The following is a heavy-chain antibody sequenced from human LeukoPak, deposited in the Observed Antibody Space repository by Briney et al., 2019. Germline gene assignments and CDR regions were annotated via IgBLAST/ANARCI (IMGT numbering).Heavy chain of an antibody. CDR3: ARDPAAYCGGDCYPNWFDP. CDR2: IYTSGST. CDR1: GGSISSGSYY. V-gene: IGHV4-61*02. J-gene: IGHJ5*02. D-gene: IGHD2-21*02. Sequence: SETLSLTCTVSGGSISSGSYYWSWIRQPAGKGLEWIGSIYTSGSTNYNPSLKSRVTISVDTSKNQFSLKLSSVTAADTAVYYCARDPAAYCGGDCYPNWFDPWGQGTLVTVSS.